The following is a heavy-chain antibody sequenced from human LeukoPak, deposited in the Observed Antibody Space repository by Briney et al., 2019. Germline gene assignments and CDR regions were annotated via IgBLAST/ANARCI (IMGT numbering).Heavy chain of an antibody. CDR3: AKALYGDYGRFDY. Sequence: GGSPRLSCAASGFTFSSYWMSWVRQAPGKGLDWVSTISDGGSDTHYADSVKGRFTISRDNSKNTVYLQINSLRAEDTAVYYCAKALYGDYGRFDYWGQGTLVTVSS. D-gene: IGHD4-17*01. CDR1: GFTFSSYW. CDR2: ISDGGSDT. V-gene: IGHV3-23*01. J-gene: IGHJ4*02.